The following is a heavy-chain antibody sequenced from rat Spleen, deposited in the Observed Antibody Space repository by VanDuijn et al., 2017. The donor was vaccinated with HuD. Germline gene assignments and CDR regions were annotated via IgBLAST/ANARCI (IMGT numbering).Heavy chain of an antibody. CDR1: GFTFNNYW. Sequence: EVHLVESGGGLVQPGGSLKLSCVASGFTFNNYWMTWIRQAPGKGLEWVATITHIGATSYYPDSVKGRFTISREDGRSTLYLQMNSLRSEDTATYYCARSDGVHYYLPFASWGQGTLVTVSS. V-gene: IGHV5-31*01. D-gene: IGHD1-12*02. CDR2: ITHIGATS. CDR3: ARSDGVHYYLPFAS. J-gene: IGHJ3*01.